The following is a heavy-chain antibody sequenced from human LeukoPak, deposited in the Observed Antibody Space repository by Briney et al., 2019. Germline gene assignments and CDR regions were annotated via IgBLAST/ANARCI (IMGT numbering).Heavy chain of an antibody. CDR2: IKQDGSEK. J-gene: IGHJ6*02. CDR1: GLTFSSYW. D-gene: IGHD1-1*01. V-gene: IGHV3-7*03. Sequence: GSLRLSCAASGLTFSSYWMSWVRQAPGKGLEWVANIKQDGSEKYYVDSVKGRFTISRDNAKDSLYLQMNSLRAEDTAVYYCARDDWNYYYYGMDVWGQGTTVTVSS. CDR3: ARDDWNYYYYGMDV.